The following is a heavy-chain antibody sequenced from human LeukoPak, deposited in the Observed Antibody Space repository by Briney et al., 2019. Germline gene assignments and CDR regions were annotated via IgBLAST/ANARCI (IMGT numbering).Heavy chain of an antibody. V-gene: IGHV7-4-1*02. D-gene: IGHD1-26*01. J-gene: IGHJ3*02. CDR3: ARPASGGSYRDAFDI. Sequence: GASVKVSCKASGYSFTSYAMNWVRQAPGQGLEWMGWINTNTGDPTYAQGFTGRFVFSLDTSFSTAYLQISSLKAEDTAVYYCARPASGGSYRDAFDIWGQGTMVTVSS. CDR2: INTNTGDP. CDR1: GYSFTSYA.